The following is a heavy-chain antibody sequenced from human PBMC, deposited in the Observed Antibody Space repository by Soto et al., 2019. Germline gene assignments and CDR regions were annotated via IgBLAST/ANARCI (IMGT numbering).Heavy chain of an antibody. CDR1: GFTFSTYW. J-gene: IGHJ4*02. V-gene: IGHV3-7*01. Sequence: PGGSLRLSCAASGFTFSTYWVSWVRQAPGKGLEWVANIKEDGSEKYYADSVKGRFTISRDNAKNLLFLQMNNLRTEDTAVYSCARDRLRGSHPTEPLDYWGPGTLVTVSS. D-gene: IGHD1-26*01. CDR2: IKEDGSEK. CDR3: ARDRLRGSHPTEPLDY.